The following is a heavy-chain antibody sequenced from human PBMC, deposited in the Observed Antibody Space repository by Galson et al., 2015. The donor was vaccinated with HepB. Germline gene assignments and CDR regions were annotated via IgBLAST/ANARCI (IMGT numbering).Heavy chain of an antibody. Sequence: PALVKPTQTLTLTCTFSGFSLSTSGVGVAWIRQPPGKALEWLALVYWDDDKRFSPSLQSRLTTTKDTSRNQVVLTVTNMDPVDTATYYCARRSTGWSFDYWGQGTLVTVSS. V-gene: IGHV2-5*02. CDR3: ARRSTGWSFDY. CDR1: GFSLSTSGVG. CDR2: VYWDDDK. J-gene: IGHJ4*02. D-gene: IGHD6-19*01.